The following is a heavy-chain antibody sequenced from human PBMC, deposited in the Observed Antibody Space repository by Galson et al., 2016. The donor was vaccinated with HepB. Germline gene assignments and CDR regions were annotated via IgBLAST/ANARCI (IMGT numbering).Heavy chain of an antibody. CDR2: IYSGGST. V-gene: IGHV3-53*01. J-gene: IGHJ4*02. D-gene: IGHD3-10*01. CDR1: GFTVSSNY. CDR3: ARESRMVRGVITYFFDY. Sequence: ASGFTVSSNYMSWVRQAPGKGLEWVSVIYSGGSTYYADSVKGRFTISRDNSKNTLSLQMNSLRAEDTAVYYCARESRMVRGVITYFFDYWGQGTLVTVSS.